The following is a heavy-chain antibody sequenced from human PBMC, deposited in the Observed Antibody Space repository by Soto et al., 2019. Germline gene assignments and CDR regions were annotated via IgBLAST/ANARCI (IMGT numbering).Heavy chain of an antibody. V-gene: IGHV4-34*01. Sequence: QVQLQQWGAGLLKPSETLSLTCAVYGGSFSGYYWSWIRQPPGKGLGWIGEINHSGSTNYNPSLKSRVTISVDTSKNQFSLKLSSVTAADTAVYYCARGLGSVVSYYYFDYWGQGTLVTVSS. D-gene: IGHD3-22*01. CDR1: GGSFSGYY. CDR3: ARGLGSVVSYYYFDY. CDR2: INHSGST. J-gene: IGHJ4*02.